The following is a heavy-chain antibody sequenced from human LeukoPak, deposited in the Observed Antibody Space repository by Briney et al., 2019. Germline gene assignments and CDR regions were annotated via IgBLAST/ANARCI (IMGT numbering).Heavy chain of an antibody. CDR1: GFTFDDYA. Sequence: GGSLRLSCAASGFTFDDYAMHWVRQAPGKGLEWVSGISWNSGSIGYADSVKGRFTISRDNAKNSLYLQVNSLRAEDTALYYCAKDNGWGTMIVAPGTFDYWGQGTLVTVSS. J-gene: IGHJ4*02. V-gene: IGHV3-9*01. CDR2: ISWNSGSI. CDR3: AKDNGWGTMIVAPGTFDY. D-gene: IGHD3-22*01.